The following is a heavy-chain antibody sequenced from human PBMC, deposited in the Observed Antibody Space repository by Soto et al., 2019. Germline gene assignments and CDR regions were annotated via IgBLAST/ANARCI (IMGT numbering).Heavy chain of an antibody. J-gene: IGHJ4*01. Sequence: QVQLVQSGAEVREPGASVKVSCKASGYTFTNYGVSWVRQAPGQGLEWMGWIGGYKGNTNYAHKLQGRVTLTTDTSSSTAYMELRTLRSDDTAVYYCAPHTLDTGMPSGYWGHGTLVTVAS. D-gene: IGHD5-18*01. V-gene: IGHV1-18*01. CDR2: IGGYKGNT. CDR1: GYTFTNYG. CDR3: APHTLDTGMPSGY.